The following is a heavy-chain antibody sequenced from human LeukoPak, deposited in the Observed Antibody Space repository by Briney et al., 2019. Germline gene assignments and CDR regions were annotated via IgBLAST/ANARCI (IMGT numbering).Heavy chain of an antibody. J-gene: IGHJ4*02. CDR3: ARDQGQLVPFDY. V-gene: IGHV4-39*07. Sequence: SETLSLTCTVSGGSISSSSYYWGWIRQPPGKGLEWIGSIYYSGSTYYNPSLKSRVTLSVDTSKNQFSLKLSSVTAADTAVYYCARDQGQLVPFDYWGQGTLVTVSS. CDR1: GGSISSSSYY. D-gene: IGHD6-6*01. CDR2: IYYSGST.